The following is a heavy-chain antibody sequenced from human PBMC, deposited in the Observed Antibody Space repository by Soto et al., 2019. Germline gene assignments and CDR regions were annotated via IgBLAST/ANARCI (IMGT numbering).Heavy chain of an antibody. CDR3: ARVVTTGYCYYGMDV. Sequence: PSETLSLTCTVSGGSISSGGYYWSWIRQHPGKGLEWIGYIYYSGSTYYNPSLKSRVTISVDTSKNQFSLKLSSVTAADTAVYYCARVVTTGYCYYGMDVWGQGTTVTVSS. CDR2: IYYSGST. V-gene: IGHV4-31*03. CDR1: GGSISSGGYY. D-gene: IGHD4-17*01. J-gene: IGHJ6*02.